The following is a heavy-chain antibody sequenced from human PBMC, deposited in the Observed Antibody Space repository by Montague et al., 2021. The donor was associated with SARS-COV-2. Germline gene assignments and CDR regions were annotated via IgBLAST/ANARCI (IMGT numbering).Heavy chain of an antibody. J-gene: IGHJ4*02. Sequence: SLRLSCAASGFTFSSYGTHWVRQAPGKGLEWVAVIWNDGRYRFHADSVKGRFAISRDNSKNTLYLEMNTLRAEDTALYYCARDDSRDGNNFDYWGQGALVTVSS. CDR3: ARDDSRDGNNFDY. CDR2: IWNDGRYR. V-gene: IGHV3-33*01. D-gene: IGHD5-24*01. CDR1: GFTFSSYG.